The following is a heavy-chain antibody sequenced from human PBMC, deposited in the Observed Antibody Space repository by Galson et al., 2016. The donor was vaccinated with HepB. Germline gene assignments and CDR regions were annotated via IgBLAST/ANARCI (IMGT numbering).Heavy chain of an antibody. CDR1: GGSVSSIYHF. CDR3: ARMDSSGYYGGGFDP. CDR2: IYYTGNT. D-gene: IGHD6-19*01. J-gene: IGHJ5*02. V-gene: IGHV4-61*01. Sequence: SETLSLTCTISGGSVSSIYHFWSWIRQPPGKGLEWVGYIYYTGNTDYNPSLKSRVTISVDTSNNQFSLRLNSVTAADTAVYYCARMDSSGYYGGGFDPWGQGTLATVSS.